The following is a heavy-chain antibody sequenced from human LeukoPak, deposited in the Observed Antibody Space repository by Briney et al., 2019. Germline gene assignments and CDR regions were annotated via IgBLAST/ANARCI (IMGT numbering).Heavy chain of an antibody. J-gene: IGHJ5*02. V-gene: IGHV4-31*03. CDR2: IYYSGST. CDR1: GGSISSGGYY. D-gene: IGHD2-15*01. Sequence: SETLSLTRTVSGGSISSGGYYWRWLRQHPGKGLEWIGYIYYSGSTYYNPPLKSRVTISVDTSKNQFSLKLSSVTAADTAVYYCARARHIVVNWFDPWGQGTLVTVSS. CDR3: ARARHIVVNWFDP.